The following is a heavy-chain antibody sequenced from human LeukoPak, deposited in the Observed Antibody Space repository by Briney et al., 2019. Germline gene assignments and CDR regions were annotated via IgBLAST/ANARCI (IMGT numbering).Heavy chain of an antibody. CDR2: INHSGST. Sequence: SETLSLTCAVYGGSFSGYYWSWIRQPPGKGLEWIGEINHSGSTNYNPSLKSRVTISVDTSKNQFPLKLSSVTAADTAVYYCASSGDYADIWGQGTMVTVSS. D-gene: IGHD4-17*01. J-gene: IGHJ3*02. CDR1: GGSFSGYY. CDR3: ASSGDYADI. V-gene: IGHV4-34*01.